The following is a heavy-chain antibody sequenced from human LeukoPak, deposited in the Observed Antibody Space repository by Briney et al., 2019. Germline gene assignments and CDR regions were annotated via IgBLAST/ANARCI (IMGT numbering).Heavy chain of an antibody. CDR1: GGTFSSYA. CDR3: ARGSLYDSSGYYVDY. V-gene: IGHV1-8*03. D-gene: IGHD3-22*01. Sequence: ASVKVSCKASGGTFSSYAISWVRQAPGQGLEWMGWMNPNSGNTGYAQKFQGRVTITRNTSISTAYMELSSLRSEDTAVYYCARGSLYDSSGYYVDYWGQGTLVTVSS. J-gene: IGHJ4*02. CDR2: MNPNSGNT.